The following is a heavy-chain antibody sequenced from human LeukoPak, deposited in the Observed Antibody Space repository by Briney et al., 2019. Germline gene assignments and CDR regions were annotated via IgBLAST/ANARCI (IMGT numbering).Heavy chain of an antibody. CDR3: ARHWGDGYVRAFDI. D-gene: IGHD5-24*01. J-gene: IGHJ3*02. CDR2: TYYSGST. CDR1: GGSISSYY. V-gene: IGHV4-59*08. Sequence: SETLSLTCTVSGGSISSYYWSWIRQPPGKGLEWIGYTYYSGSTNYNPSLKSRVTISVDTSKNQFSLKLNSVTAADTAVYYCARHWGDGYVRAFDIWGRGTMVTVSS.